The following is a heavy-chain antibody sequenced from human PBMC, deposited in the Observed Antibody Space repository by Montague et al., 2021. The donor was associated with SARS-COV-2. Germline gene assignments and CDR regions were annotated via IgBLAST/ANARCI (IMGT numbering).Heavy chain of an antibody. CDR3: ALNYFRVRSRYGMDD. J-gene: IGHJ6*02. D-gene: IGHD3-10*01. CDR2: IYYSGST. Sequence: TLSLTCTVSGGSISSGGYYWSWIRQHPGKGLEWIGYIYYSGSTYYNPSLKSRVTISVDTSKNQFSLKLSSATAADTAVYYCALNYFRVRSRYGMDDWGQGTTVTVSS. V-gene: IGHV4-31*03. CDR1: GGSISSGGYY.